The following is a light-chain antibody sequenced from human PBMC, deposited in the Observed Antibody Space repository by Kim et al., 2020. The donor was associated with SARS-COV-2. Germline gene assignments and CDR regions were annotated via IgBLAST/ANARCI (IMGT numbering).Light chain of an antibody. Sequence: QSALTQPPSASGSPGQSVTISCTGTSSDVGDYNYVSWYQQYPGKVPKLMIYEVSKRPSGVPDRFSGSKSGTTASLTVSGLQAEDEADYYCSSYAGSNNLVFGGGTQLTVL. CDR2: EVS. CDR3: SSYAGSNNLV. V-gene: IGLV2-8*01. CDR1: SSDVGDYNY. J-gene: IGLJ2*01.